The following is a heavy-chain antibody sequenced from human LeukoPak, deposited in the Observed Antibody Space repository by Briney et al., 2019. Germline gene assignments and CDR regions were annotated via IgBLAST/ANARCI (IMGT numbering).Heavy chain of an antibody. V-gene: IGHV4-38-2*02. CDR1: GYSIRTSHY. Sequence: ETLSLTCTVSGYSIRTSHYWGWIRQSPGKGLEWIGSIYYSGSTYYNPSLKSRVTISVDTSKNQFSLKLSSVTAADTAVYYCATDYGGERAFDYWGQGTLVTVSS. CDR2: IYYSGST. D-gene: IGHD4-23*01. CDR3: ATDYGGERAFDY. J-gene: IGHJ4*02.